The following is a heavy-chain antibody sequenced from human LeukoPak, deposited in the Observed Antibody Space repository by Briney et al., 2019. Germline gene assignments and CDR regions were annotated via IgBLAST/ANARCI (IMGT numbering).Heavy chain of an antibody. Sequence: GGSLRLSCAASGLTFSNHGMHWVRQAPGKGLEWVAVVAGDGGAKFYADSVRGRFTISRDNSRNTVFLQVNSLRTEDTAVYYCAKEALWGSWYFDYWGQGALVTVS. V-gene: IGHV3-30*18. CDR3: AKEALWGSWYFDY. CDR1: GLTFSNHG. CDR2: VAGDGGAK. D-gene: IGHD3-16*01. J-gene: IGHJ4*02.